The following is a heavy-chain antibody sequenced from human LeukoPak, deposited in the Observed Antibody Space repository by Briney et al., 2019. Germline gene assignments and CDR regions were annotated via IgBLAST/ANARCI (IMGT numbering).Heavy chain of an antibody. V-gene: IGHV4-61*02. D-gene: IGHD6-6*01. CDR1: GGSIRSGSYY. CDR2: IYTSGST. Sequence: PSETLSLTCTVSGGSIRSGSYYWSWIRQPAGKGLEWIGRIYTSGSTNYNPSLKSRVTISVDTSKNQFSLKLSSVTAADTAVYYCARDRIAARGDFDYWGQGTLVTVSS. J-gene: IGHJ4*02. CDR3: ARDRIAARGDFDY.